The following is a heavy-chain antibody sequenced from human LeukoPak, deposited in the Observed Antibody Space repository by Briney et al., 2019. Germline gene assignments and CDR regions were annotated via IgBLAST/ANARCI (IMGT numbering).Heavy chain of an antibody. V-gene: IGHV7-4-1*02. J-gene: IGHJ4*02. Sequence: ASVKVSCKASGYPFGAHFLNWVRQAPGQGLEWMGNIDTTTGNPRYAQDFTGRFVFSLDTSVSTAYLQITSLKADDTAAYYCVRGTPTPGMDYWGQGTQVTVSS. CDR1: GYPFGAHF. CDR3: VRGTPTPGMDY. D-gene: IGHD3-10*01. CDR2: IDTTTGNP.